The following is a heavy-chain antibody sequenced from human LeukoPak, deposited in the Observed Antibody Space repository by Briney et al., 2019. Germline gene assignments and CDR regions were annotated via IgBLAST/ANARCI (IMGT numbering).Heavy chain of an antibody. J-gene: IGHJ6*02. D-gene: IGHD3-22*01. Sequence: SETLSLTCAVYGGSFSNYYWSWIRQPPGKGLEWIGEINHSGSTNYNPSLKSRVTISVDTSKNQFSLKLSSMTAADTAVYYCARGPPYYYDSSGYPVAYYYYGMDVWGQGTTVTVSS. CDR1: GGSFSNYY. V-gene: IGHV4-34*01. CDR3: ARGPPYYYDSSGYPVAYYYYGMDV. CDR2: INHSGST.